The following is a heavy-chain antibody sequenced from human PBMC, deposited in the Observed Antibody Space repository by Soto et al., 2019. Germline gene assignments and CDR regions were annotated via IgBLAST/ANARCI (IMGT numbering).Heavy chain of an antibody. CDR1: GGSFSGYY. CDR2: INHSGST. D-gene: IGHD3-10*01. J-gene: IGHJ4*02. V-gene: IGHV4-34*01. Sequence: SETLSLTCAVYGGSFSGYYWSWIRQPPGKGLEWIGEINHSGSTNYNPSLKSRVTISVDTSKNQFSLKLSSVTAADTAVYYCARGVRGVRGYRFDYWGQGTLVTVSS. CDR3: ARGVRGVRGYRFDY.